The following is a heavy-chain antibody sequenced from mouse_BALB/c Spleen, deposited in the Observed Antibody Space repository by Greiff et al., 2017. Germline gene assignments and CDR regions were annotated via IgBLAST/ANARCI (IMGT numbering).Heavy chain of an antibody. CDR2: IRNKANGYTT. J-gene: IGHJ3*01. CDR3: ARESYYGSSGFAY. CDR1: GFTFTDYY. V-gene: IGHV7-3*02. Sequence: DVQLVESGGGLVQPGGSLRLSCATSGFTFTDYYMSWVRQPPGKALEWLGFIRNKANGYTTEYSASVKGRFTISRDNSQSILYLQMNTLRAEDSATYYCARESYYGSSGFAYWGQGTLVTVSA. D-gene: IGHD1-1*01.